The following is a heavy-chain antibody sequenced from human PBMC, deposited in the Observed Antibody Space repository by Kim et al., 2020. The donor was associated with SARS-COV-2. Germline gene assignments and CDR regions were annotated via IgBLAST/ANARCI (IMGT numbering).Heavy chain of an antibody. J-gene: IGHJ4*02. CDR2: YK. D-gene: IGHD6-6*01. Sequence: YKYYRDSVRGRFTISRDNAKSSLYLQMNNLQVEDTTVYYCARAAQLVPFDYWGQGTLVTVSS. V-gene: IGHV3-21*01. CDR3: ARAAQLVPFDY.